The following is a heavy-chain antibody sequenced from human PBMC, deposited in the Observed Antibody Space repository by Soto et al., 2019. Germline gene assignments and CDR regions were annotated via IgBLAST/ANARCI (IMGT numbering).Heavy chain of an antibody. J-gene: IGHJ4*02. CDR2: ISSTTNYI. Sequence: GGSLRLSCAASGFTFSRYSMNWVRQAPGKGLEWVSSISSTTNYIYYADSMKGRFTVSRDNAKNSVYLDMNSLSAEDTAVHYCARESEDLTSNFDYWGQGTLVTVSS. V-gene: IGHV3-21*01. CDR3: ARESEDLTSNFDY. CDR1: GFTFSRYS.